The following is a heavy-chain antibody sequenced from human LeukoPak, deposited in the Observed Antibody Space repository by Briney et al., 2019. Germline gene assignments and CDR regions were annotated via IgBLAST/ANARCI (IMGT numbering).Heavy chain of an antibody. Sequence: PGGSLRLSCAASGFTFSSHDMNWVRQGPGKGLEWLSYINSGSTTMDYADSVKGRFTISRDNAKNSLFLQMNSLRAEDTGIYYCARDRGNSAYGAWFDSWGQGTLVTVSS. V-gene: IGHV3-48*03. CDR2: INSGSTTM. J-gene: IGHJ5*01. CDR3: ARDRGNSAYGAWFDS. D-gene: IGHD5-12*01. CDR1: GFTFSSHD.